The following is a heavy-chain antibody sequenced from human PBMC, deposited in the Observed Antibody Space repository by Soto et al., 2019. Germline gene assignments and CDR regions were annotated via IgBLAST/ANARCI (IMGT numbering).Heavy chain of an antibody. J-gene: IGHJ4*02. V-gene: IGHV3-15*07. Sequence: GGSLRLSCAASGFTFSNAWKNWVRQAPGKGLEWVGRIKSKTDGGTTDYAAPVKGRFTISRDDSKNTLYLQMNSLKTEDTAVYYCTTDPVTMIVVVPSSGWGQGTLVTVS. D-gene: IGHD3-22*01. CDR2: IKSKTDGGTT. CDR1: GFTFSNAW. CDR3: TTDPVTMIVVVPSSG.